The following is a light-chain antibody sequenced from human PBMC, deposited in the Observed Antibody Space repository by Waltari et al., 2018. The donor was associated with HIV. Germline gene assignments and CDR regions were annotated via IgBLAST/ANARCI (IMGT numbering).Light chain of an antibody. Sequence: VVMTQSPLSLPVTPGQPASISCRSSQSLVSSDGNTYLSWFQQRPGQSPRRLIYKVSNRDSGVPDRFSGSGSGTDFTLKISRVEAEDVGVYYCMQGTHWPVAFGQGTKVEI. CDR3: MQGTHWPVA. CDR2: KVS. J-gene: IGKJ1*01. V-gene: IGKV2-30*01. CDR1: QSLVSSDGNTY.